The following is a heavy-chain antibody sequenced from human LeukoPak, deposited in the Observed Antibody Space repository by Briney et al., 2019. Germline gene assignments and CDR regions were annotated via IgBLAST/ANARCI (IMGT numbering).Heavy chain of an antibody. CDR2: IDNGGSDN. D-gene: IGHD5-24*01. J-gene: IGHJ4*02. V-gene: IGHV3-7*01. CDR1: GFTFTTYW. Sequence: GGSLRLSCAASGFTFTTYWMSWVRQAPGKGLEWVANIDNGGSDNYYVDSVEGRFTISRDNAKNSLYLQMNSLRAEDTAVYYCARERWLQPDYWGQGILVTVSS. CDR3: ARERWLQPDY.